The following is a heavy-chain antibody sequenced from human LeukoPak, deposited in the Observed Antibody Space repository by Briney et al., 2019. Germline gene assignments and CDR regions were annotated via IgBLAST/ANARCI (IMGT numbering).Heavy chain of an antibody. CDR3: TTWND. CDR2: IRSKANHYAT. J-gene: IGHJ4*02. V-gene: IGHV3-73*01. D-gene: IGHD1-1*01. CDR1: GITLSGSA. Sequence: PGGSLRLSCVASGITLSGSAMHWVRQASGEGLEWVGRIRSKANHYATEYAASVKGRFTISRDDSKNAAYLQMNSLKTEDTAVYYCTTWNDWGQGTLVTVSS.